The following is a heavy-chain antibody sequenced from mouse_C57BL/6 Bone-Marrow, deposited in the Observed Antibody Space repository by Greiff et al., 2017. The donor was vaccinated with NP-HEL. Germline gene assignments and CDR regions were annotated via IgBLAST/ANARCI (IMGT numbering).Heavy chain of an antibody. Sequence: EVKLVESGGGLVQPGGSMKLSCVASGFTFSNYWMNWVRQSPEKGLEWVAQIRLKSDNYATHYAESVKGRFTISRDDSKSSVYLQMNNLRAEDTGIYYCTIYYYGSSPAWFAYWGQGTLVTVSA. CDR3: TIYYYGSSPAWFAY. J-gene: IGHJ3*01. CDR1: GFTFSNYW. V-gene: IGHV6-3*01. D-gene: IGHD1-1*01. CDR2: IRLKSDNYAT.